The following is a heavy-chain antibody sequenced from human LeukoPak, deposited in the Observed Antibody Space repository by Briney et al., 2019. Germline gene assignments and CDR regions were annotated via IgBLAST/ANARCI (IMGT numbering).Heavy chain of an antibody. CDR1: GGSISSYY. CDR2: IYYSGST. V-gene: IGHV4-59*01. CDR3: ARLHYDSSGYYPDY. D-gene: IGHD3-22*01. J-gene: IGHJ4*02. Sequence: SETLSLTCTVSGGSISSYYWSWIRQPPGKGLEWIGYIYYSGSTNYNPSLKSRVTISVDTSKNQFSLKLSSVTAADTAVYYCARLHYDSSGYYPDYWGQGILVTVSS.